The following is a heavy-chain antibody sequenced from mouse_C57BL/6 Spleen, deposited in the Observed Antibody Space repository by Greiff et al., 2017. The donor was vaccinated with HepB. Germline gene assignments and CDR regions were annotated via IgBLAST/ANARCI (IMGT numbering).Heavy chain of an antibody. CDR1: GYTFTDYY. J-gene: IGHJ3*01. V-gene: IGHV1-26*01. D-gene: IGHD1-1*01. CDR2: INPNNGGT. Sequence: VQLQQSGPELVKPGASVKISCKASGYTFTDYYMNWVKQSHGKSLEWIGDINPNNGGTSYNQKFKGKATLTVDKSSSTAYMELRSLTSEDSAVYYCASSPFYYYGSSYPFAYWGQGTLVTVSA. CDR3: ASSPFYYYGSSYPFAY.